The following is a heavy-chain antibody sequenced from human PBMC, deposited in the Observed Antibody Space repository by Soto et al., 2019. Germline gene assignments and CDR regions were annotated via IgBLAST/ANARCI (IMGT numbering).Heavy chain of an antibody. CDR2: INPSGGTT. J-gene: IGHJ4*02. Sequence: ASVKVSCKASGYTFTYNFMHWVRQAPGQGLEWMGIINPSGGTTRAAQKFQDRVTMTRDTSTSTVYMELSSLRSEDTAVYYCARGPHIAVDHYKKYYFDYWGQGTLVTVSS. V-gene: IGHV1-46*01. CDR3: ARGPHIAVDHYKKYYFDY. D-gene: IGHD2-15*01. CDR1: GYTFTYNF.